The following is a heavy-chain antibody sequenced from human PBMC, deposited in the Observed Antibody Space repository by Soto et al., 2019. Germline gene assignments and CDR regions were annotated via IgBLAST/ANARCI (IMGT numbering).Heavy chain of an antibody. D-gene: IGHD3-22*01. CDR3: ARAAYYYESSGYYPGDY. V-gene: IGHV1-3*01. Sequence: ASVNVSCKASGYTFLSYALHWVRQAPGQRLEWMGWINAGNGNTVYSQKFQGRVTITRDTAASTAYMELSSLRSEDTAVYYCARAAYYYESSGYYPGDYWGQGTLVTVSS. CDR1: GYTFLSYA. CDR2: INAGNGNT. J-gene: IGHJ4*02.